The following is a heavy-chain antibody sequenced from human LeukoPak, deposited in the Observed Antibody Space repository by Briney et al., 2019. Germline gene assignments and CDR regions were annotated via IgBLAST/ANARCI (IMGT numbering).Heavy chain of an antibody. CDR2: INQDGSEK. V-gene: IGHV3-7*01. Sequence: GGSLRLSCAASGFTFSSYWMSWVRQAPGKGLEWVANINQDGSEKYYVDTVKGRFTITRDNAKSSLYLQMNGLRAEDTAVYYCASGLTLDYWGQGTLVTVSS. CDR1: GFTFSSYW. D-gene: IGHD3-9*01. CDR3: ASGLTLDY. J-gene: IGHJ4*02.